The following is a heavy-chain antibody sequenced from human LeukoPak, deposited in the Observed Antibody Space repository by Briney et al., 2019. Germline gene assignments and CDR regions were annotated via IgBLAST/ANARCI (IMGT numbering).Heavy chain of an antibody. CDR1: GYTFTSYY. V-gene: IGHV1-46*01. CDR3: TAEIYRGHVYSYYYGMDV. Sequence: ASVKVSCKASGYTFTSYYMHWVRQAPGQGLEWMGIINPSGGSTSYAQKFQGRVTMTRDTSTSTVYMELSSLRSEDTAVYYCTAEIYRGHVYSYYYGMDVWGQGTTVTVFS. D-gene: IGHD5-12*01. J-gene: IGHJ6*02. CDR2: INPSGGST.